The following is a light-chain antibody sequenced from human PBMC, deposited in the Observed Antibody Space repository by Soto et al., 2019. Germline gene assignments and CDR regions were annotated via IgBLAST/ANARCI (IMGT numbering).Light chain of an antibody. V-gene: IGKV3-11*01. Sequence: ELVLTQSPGTLSVSAGERATLPCRDSQSVSSYLAWYQQKPGQAPRLLIYDASNRATGIPDRFSGSGSGTDFTLTISRLQPDDFATYYCQNYNSYSEACGQGTKVDIK. CDR2: DAS. CDR3: QNYNSYSEA. J-gene: IGKJ1*01. CDR1: QSVSSY.